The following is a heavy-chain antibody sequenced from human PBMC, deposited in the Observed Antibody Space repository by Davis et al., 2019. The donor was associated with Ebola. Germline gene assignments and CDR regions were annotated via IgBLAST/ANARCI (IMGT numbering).Heavy chain of an antibody. CDR1: GFTFSSYG. V-gene: IGHV3-30*18. CDR3: AKGVGSTWAFDF. CDR2: ISYDGSNK. D-gene: IGHD1-26*01. J-gene: IGHJ4*02. Sequence: GESLKISCAASGFTFSSYGMHWVRQAPGKGLEWVAVISYDGSNKYYADPMKGRFTISRDNSKNTLFLQMNSLKAEDTAVYYCAKGVGSTWAFDFWGQGTLITVSS.